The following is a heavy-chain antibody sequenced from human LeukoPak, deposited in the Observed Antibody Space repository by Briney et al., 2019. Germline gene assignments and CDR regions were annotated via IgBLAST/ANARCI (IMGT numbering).Heavy chain of an antibody. Sequence: SETLSLTCAVYGGSFSGYYWSWIRQPPGKGLEWIGEINHSGSTNYNPSLKSRVTISVDTFKNQFSLKLSSVTAADTAVYYCARPLVGGDDAFDIWGQGTMVTVSS. D-gene: IGHD1-26*01. V-gene: IGHV4-34*01. CDR2: INHSGST. CDR3: ARPLVGGDDAFDI. J-gene: IGHJ3*02. CDR1: GGSFSGYY.